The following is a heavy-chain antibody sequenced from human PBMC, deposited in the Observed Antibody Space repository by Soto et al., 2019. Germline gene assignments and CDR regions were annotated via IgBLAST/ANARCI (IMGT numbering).Heavy chain of an antibody. CDR3: VKIAAAVSDY. CDR1: GFTFSNYA. Sequence: GGSLRLSCAASGFTFSNYAMSWVRQAPGKGLEWVSTISDSGANTYYADSVNGRFTISRDNSKNTLFLQMNSLRADDTALSYSVKIAAAVSDYWGQGALVTVSS. J-gene: IGHJ4*02. CDR2: ISDSGANT. V-gene: IGHV3-23*01. D-gene: IGHD6-13*01.